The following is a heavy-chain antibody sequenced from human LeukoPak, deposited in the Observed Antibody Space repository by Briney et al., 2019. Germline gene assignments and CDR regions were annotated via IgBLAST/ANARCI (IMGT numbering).Heavy chain of an antibody. CDR2: INHSGST. Sequence: SETLSLTCAVYGGSFSGYYWSWLRQPPGKGLEWIGEINHSGSTNYNPSLKSRVTISVDTSKNQFSLKLSSVTAADTAVYYCARGRGYDFCSGYYKPRGYYYYYMDVWGKGTTVTVSS. CDR3: ARGRGYDFCSGYYKPRGYYYYYMDV. CDR1: GGSFSGYY. J-gene: IGHJ6*03. D-gene: IGHD3-3*01. V-gene: IGHV4-34*01.